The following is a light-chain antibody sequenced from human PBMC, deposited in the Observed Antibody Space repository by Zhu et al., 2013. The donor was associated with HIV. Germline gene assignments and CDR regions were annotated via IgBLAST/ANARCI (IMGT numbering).Light chain of an antibody. J-gene: IGKJ1*01. CDR3: LQENTYPWT. V-gene: IGKV1-8*01. CDR2: GAS. CDR1: QGISSY. Sequence: AIRMTQSPSSLSASTGDRVTITCRASQGISSYLAWYQQKPGKAPKVLIFGASTLQSGVPSTFSGSGSGTDFTLTISSLQPEDSATYYCLQENTYPWTFGQGTKVEIK.